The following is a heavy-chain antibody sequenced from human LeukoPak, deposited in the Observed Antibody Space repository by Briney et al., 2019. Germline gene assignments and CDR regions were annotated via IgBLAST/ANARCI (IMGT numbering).Heavy chain of an antibody. J-gene: IGHJ4*02. CDR2: ILYDGSNK. Sequence: GGSLRLSCAASGFTFSSYGMHWVRQAPGKGLEWVAFILYDGSNKYYADSVKGRFTISRDNSKNTLYLQMNSLRAEDTAVYYCAKDLRGSSWYRGDYYFDYWGQGTLVTVSS. CDR3: AKDLRGSSWYRGDYYFDY. V-gene: IGHV3-30*02. D-gene: IGHD6-13*01. CDR1: GFTFSSYG.